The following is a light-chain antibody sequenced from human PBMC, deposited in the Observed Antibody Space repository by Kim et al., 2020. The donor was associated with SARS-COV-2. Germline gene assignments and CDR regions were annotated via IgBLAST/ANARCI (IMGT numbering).Light chain of an antibody. CDR3: QQHSNWIRT. CDR2: GAS. J-gene: IGKJ1*01. V-gene: IGKV3-11*01. CDR1: QGVSNY. Sequence: SRVERATLSSMASQGVSNYLAWYQKKTGQAPRLLIYGASSRATGIPARFSGSGSGTDFTLTISGLEPEDVAVYYCQQHSNWIRTFGQGTKVDIK.